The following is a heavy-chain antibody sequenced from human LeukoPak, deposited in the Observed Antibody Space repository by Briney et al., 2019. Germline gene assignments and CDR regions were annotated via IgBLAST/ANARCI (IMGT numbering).Heavy chain of an antibody. V-gene: IGHV3-30*18. D-gene: IGHD3-22*01. J-gene: IGHJ4*02. CDR1: GFTFSSYG. CDR3: AKDLHISDDCYDSSGPLH. CDR2: ISYDGSNK. Sequence: GGSLRLSCAASGFTFSSYGMHWVRQAPGKGLEWVAVISYDGSNKYYADSVKGRFTISRDNSKNTLYLQMNSLRAEDTAVYYCAKDLHISDDCYDSSGPLHWGQGTLVTVSS.